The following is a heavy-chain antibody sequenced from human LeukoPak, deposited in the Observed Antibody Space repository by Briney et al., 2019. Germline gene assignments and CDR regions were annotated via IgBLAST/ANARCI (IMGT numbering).Heavy chain of an antibody. Sequence: PGGSLRLSCAASGFTFSSYWMSWVRQAPGKGLEWVANIKQDGSEKYYVDSVKGRFTISRDNAKNSLYLQMNSLRAEDTAVYYCARLGRARPGYFDWLLPSSGMDVWGKGTTVTVSS. J-gene: IGHJ6*03. V-gene: IGHV3-7*01. D-gene: IGHD3-9*01. CDR2: IKQDGSEK. CDR1: GFTFSSYW. CDR3: ARLGRARPGYFDWLLPSSGMDV.